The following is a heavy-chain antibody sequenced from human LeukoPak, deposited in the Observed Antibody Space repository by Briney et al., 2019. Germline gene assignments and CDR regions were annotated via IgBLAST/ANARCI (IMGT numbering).Heavy chain of an antibody. Sequence: GGSLRLSCVASGFTLSSYGMHWVRQAPGRGLEWVAAIWYDGSNKYYADSVKGRFTISRDNSKNTLYLQMNSLRAEDTAVYYCARDRVRGPAAPPSYWGEGNRVTVSS. CDR2: IWYDGSNK. CDR1: GFTLSSYG. J-gene: IGHJ4*02. D-gene: IGHD2-2*01. V-gene: IGHV3-33*01. CDR3: ARDRVRGPAAPPSY.